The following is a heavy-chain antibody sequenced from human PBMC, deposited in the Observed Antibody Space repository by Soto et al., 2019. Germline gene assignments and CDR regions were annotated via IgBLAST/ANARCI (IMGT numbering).Heavy chain of an antibody. CDR2: IYYSGST. CDR3: TRLGGFYQALDS. D-gene: IGHD3-22*01. V-gene: IGHV4-28*01. J-gene: IGHJ4*02. CDR1: WYSISSNIW. Sequence: SEALSITFSISWYSISSNIWWGGIRQPPGKGLEWIGYIYYSGSTYYNPSLKNRVTISLDTPKNHFSLKMDSVTAADTAVYYCTRLGGFYQALDSWGQGVLVTVSS.